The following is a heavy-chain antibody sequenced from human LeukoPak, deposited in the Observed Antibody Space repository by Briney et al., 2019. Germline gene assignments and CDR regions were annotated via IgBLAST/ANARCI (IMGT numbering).Heavy chain of an antibody. CDR2: ISSSGSTK. Sequence: GGSLRLSCGASGISFSSYSMNWVRQPPGKGLGWVSYISSSGSTKYYADSVKSRFTSSRDNARNSLYRQMNSLRAEDTDVYYCARGGDPYYYDSSDYLYYFDYWGQGTLVTVSS. V-gene: IGHV3-48*01. J-gene: IGHJ4*02. D-gene: IGHD3-22*01. CDR1: GISFSSYS. CDR3: ARGGDPYYYDSSDYLYYFDY.